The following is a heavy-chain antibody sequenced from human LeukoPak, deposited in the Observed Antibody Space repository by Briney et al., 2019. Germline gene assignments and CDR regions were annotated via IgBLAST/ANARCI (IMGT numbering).Heavy chain of an antibody. V-gene: IGHV5-51*01. D-gene: IGHD1-26*01. Sequence: PGESLNISCKTSGYYFNNFWIGWVRRIPGKRPEWMGIIFPDDSDTRYSPSFEGQVTITVDKSITTAYLQWSSLKASDSGMYYCARPVGPNRGPFDSWGQGTLVTVSS. CDR1: GYYFNNFW. CDR2: IFPDDSDT. CDR3: ARPVGPNRGPFDS. J-gene: IGHJ4*02.